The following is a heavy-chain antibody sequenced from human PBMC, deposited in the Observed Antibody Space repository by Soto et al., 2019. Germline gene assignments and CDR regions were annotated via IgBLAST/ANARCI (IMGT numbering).Heavy chain of an antibody. V-gene: IGHV4-30-4*01. CDR2: IYYSGST. CDR3: ARDLRAAMQY. D-gene: IGHD5-18*01. J-gene: IGHJ4*02. Sequence: QVQLQESGPGLVKPSQTLSLTCTVSGGSISSGDYYWSWIRQPPGKGLEWIGYIYYSGSTYYNPPLKXXVXIXXDTSKNQFSLKLSSVTAADTAVYYCARDLRAAMQYWGQGTLVTVSS. CDR1: GGSISSGDYY.